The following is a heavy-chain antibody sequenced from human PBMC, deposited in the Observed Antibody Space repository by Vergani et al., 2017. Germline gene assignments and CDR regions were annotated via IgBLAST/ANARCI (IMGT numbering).Heavy chain of an antibody. Sequence: QVQLVQSGAEVKKPGSSVKVSCKASGGTFSSYAISWVRQAPEQGLEWMGGIIPIFGTANYAQKFQGRVTITADESTSTAYMELGGLRSEDTAVYYCARDRSPGAGTDDSFDIWGQGTMVTVSS. V-gene: IGHV1-69*01. J-gene: IGHJ3*02. CDR3: ARDRSPGAGTDDSFDI. CDR2: IIPIFGTA. CDR1: GGTFSSYA. D-gene: IGHD6-19*01.